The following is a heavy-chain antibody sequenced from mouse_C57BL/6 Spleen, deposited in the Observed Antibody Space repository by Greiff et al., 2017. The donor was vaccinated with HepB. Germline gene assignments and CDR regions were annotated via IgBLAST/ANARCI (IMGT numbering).Heavy chain of an antibody. V-gene: IGHV1-82*01. CDR1: GYAFSSSW. J-gene: IGHJ1*03. Sequence: QVQLQQSGPELVKPGASVKISCKASGYAFSSSWMNWVKQRPGKGLEWIGRIYPGDGDTNYNGKFKGKATLTADKSSSTAYMQLSSLTSEDSAVYFCARRVYYSNYVRYFDVWGTGTTVTVSS. CDR3: ARRVYYSNYVRYFDV. D-gene: IGHD2-5*01. CDR2: IYPGDGDT.